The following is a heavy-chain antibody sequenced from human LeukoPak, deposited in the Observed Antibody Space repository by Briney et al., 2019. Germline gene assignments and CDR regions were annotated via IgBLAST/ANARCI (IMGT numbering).Heavy chain of an antibody. Sequence: SSETLSLTCTVSGASISSYYWTWIRQPAGKGPEWVGRIHTSGSTNYNPSLKSRVIMSVDTHKNQFSLKLTSATAAGTAVYSCARVTDPRYNWFDPWGQGTLLTVSS. V-gene: IGHV4-4*07. J-gene: IGHJ5*02. CDR2: IHTSGST. D-gene: IGHD2-21*02. CDR3: ARVTDPRYNWFDP. CDR1: GASISSYY.